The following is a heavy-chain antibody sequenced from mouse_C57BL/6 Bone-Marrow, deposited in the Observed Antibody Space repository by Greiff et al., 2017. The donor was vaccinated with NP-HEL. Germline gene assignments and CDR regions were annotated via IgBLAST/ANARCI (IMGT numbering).Heavy chain of an antibody. CDR2: ISSGSSTI. J-gene: IGHJ4*01. Sequence: LVESGGGLVKPGGSLKLSCAASGFTFSDYGMHWVRQAPEKGLEWVAYISSGSSTIYYADTVKGRFTISRDNAKNTLSLQMTSLRSEDTAMYYCARRYRGLYYYAMDYWGQGTSVTVSS. V-gene: IGHV5-17*01. CDR3: ARRYRGLYYYAMDY. D-gene: IGHD2-12*01. CDR1: GFTFSDYG.